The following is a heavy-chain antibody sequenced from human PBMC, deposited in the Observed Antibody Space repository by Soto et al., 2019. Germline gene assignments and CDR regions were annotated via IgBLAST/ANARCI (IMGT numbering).Heavy chain of an antibody. CDR2: IIPIFGTA. V-gene: IGHV1-69*01. Sequence: QVQLVQSGAEVKKPGSSVKVSCKASGGTFSSYAISWVRQAPGQGLEWMGGIIPIFGTANYAQKFQGRVTITADESTSTAYMELSSLRSEDTAVYYCARDTHYGDYSGEYYFDYWCQGTLVTVSS. J-gene: IGHJ4*02. D-gene: IGHD4-17*01. CDR3: ARDTHYGDYSGEYYFDY. CDR1: GGTFSSYA.